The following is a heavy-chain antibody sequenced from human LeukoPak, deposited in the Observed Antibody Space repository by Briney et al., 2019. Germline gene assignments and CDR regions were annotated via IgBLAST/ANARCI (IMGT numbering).Heavy chain of an antibody. Sequence: PPETLSLTCAVYVGSFRGYYWIWIPQPPGKGLEGIGEINHSGSTNYNPSLKSRVTISVDTSKNQFSLKLSSVTAADTAVYYCARSPTVLYYYGSGSYRFDPWGQGTLVTVSS. CDR1: VGSFRGYY. J-gene: IGHJ5*02. CDR2: INHSGST. CDR3: ARSPTVLYYYGSGSYRFDP. D-gene: IGHD3-10*01. V-gene: IGHV4-34*01.